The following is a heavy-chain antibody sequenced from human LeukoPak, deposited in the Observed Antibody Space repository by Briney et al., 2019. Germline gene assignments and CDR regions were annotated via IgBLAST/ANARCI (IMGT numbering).Heavy chain of an antibody. CDR2: IHYSGST. J-gene: IGHJ4*02. CDR3: ARVINWGGNQPFDY. CDR1: GGSISGHY. D-gene: IGHD3-16*01. Sequence: SETLSLTCSVSGGSISGHYWTWIRQPPGKGLEWIGQIHYSGSTEYNPSLKSRVTISVDRTKNHFSLKLTSVTAADTALYYCARVINWGGNQPFDYWGQGTLVTVSS. V-gene: IGHV4-59*11.